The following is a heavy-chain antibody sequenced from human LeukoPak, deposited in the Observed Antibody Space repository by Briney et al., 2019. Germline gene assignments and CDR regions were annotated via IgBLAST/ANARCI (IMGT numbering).Heavy chain of an antibody. CDR3: ARHYYGAYRECFDS. D-gene: IGHD4-17*01. J-gene: IGHJ4*02. V-gene: IGHV4-59*08. CDR2: LSNSVST. Sequence: SETLSLTCTVSGGSISSYYWSWIRQPPGKGLEGIGYLSNSVSTKYNPSLKSRFTVSVDTSKNQFSLKLSSVTAADTAVYYCARHYYGAYRECFDSWGQGTLVTVSS. CDR1: GGSISSYY.